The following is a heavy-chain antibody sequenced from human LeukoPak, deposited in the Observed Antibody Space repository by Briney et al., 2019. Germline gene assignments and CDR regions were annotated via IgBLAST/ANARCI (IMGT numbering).Heavy chain of an antibody. D-gene: IGHD2-21*02. Sequence: GGSLRLSCAASGFTFSSYGMHWVRQAPGKGLEWVAVIWYDGSNKYCADSVKGRFTISRDNSKNTLYLQMNSLRAEDTAVYYCARAAQAYCGGDCYYNWFDPWGQGTLVTVSS. V-gene: IGHV3-33*01. CDR1: GFTFSSYG. CDR3: ARAAQAYCGGDCYYNWFDP. J-gene: IGHJ5*02. CDR2: IWYDGSNK.